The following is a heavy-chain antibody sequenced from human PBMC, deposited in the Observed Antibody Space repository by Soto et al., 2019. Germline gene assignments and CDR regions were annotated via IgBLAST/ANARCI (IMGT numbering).Heavy chain of an antibody. D-gene: IGHD6-19*01. Sequence: GGSLRLSCAASGFTFSSYEMNWVRQAPGKGLEWVSYISSSGSTIYYADSVKGRFTISRDNAKNSLYLQMNSPRAEDTAVYYCASLSSGWYLDYWGQGTLVTVSS. CDR1: GFTFSSYE. CDR3: ASLSSGWYLDY. V-gene: IGHV3-48*03. J-gene: IGHJ4*02. CDR2: ISSSGSTI.